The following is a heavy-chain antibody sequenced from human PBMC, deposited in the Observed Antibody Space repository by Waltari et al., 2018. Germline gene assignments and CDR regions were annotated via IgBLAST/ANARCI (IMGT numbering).Heavy chain of an antibody. CDR2: IKQDGSEK. D-gene: IGHD2-15*01. CDR3: AREVVAAAFDS. J-gene: IGHJ4*02. V-gene: IGHV3-7*01. Sequence: EGQLVESGGGLVQPGGSLRLSCAVSGFHLNISWMSWVRQAPGKGLEWVANIKQDGSEKSYVDSVKGRFTISRDNGKNSVFLQMNSLRVEDTAVYYCAREVVAAAFDSRGQGTLVTVSS. CDR1: GFHLNISW.